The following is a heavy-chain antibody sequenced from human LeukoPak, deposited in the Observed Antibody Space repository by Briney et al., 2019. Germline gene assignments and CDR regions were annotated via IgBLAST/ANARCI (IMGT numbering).Heavy chain of an antibody. CDR2: ISSSSSYI. D-gene: IGHD2-21*02. V-gene: IGHV3-21*04. CDR1: GFTFSSYS. Sequence: GGSLRLSCAASGFTFSSYSMNWVRQAPGKGLEWVSSISSSSSYIYYADSVKGRFTISRDNSKNTLYLQMNSLRAEDTAVYYCAKVPLRTYCGGDCFHYGMDVWGQGTTVTVSS. J-gene: IGHJ6*02. CDR3: AKVPLRTYCGGDCFHYGMDV.